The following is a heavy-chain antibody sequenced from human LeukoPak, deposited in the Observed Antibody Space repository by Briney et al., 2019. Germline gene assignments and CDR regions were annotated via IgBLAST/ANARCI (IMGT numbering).Heavy chain of an antibody. CDR1: GGSISSSSYY. CDR2: IYYSGST. V-gene: IGHV4-39*07. Sequence: PSETLSLTCTVSGGSISSSSYYWGWIRQPPGKGLEWIGSIYYSGSTYYNPSLKSRVTISVDTSKNQFSLKLSSVTAADTAVYYCATQTGTTSYFDYWGQGTLVTVSS. CDR3: ATQTGTTSYFDY. D-gene: IGHD1-1*01. J-gene: IGHJ4*02.